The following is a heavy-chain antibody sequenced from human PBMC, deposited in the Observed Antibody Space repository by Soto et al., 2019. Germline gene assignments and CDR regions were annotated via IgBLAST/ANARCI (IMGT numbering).Heavy chain of an antibody. CDR1: GFTFSDIA. CDR2: ICSSNSCT. V-gene: IGHV3-23*01. J-gene: IGHJ4*02. CDR3: AKCPGISRTLIDY. Sequence: LRLSCAASGFTFSDIAMHWVRQASGKGLEWVSGICSSNSCTYYADSVKGRFTISRDNSKNTLYLQMNNLSAEDTAVYYCAKCPGISRTLIDYWGQGILVTVSS. D-gene: IGHD3-3*02.